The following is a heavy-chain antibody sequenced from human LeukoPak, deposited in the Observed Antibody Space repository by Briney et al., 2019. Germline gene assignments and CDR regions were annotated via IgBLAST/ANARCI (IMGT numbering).Heavy chain of an antibody. CDR1: GYSISSGYY. V-gene: IGHV4-38-2*02. D-gene: IGHD6-19*01. Sequence: SETLSLTCTVSGYSISSGYYWGWIRQPPGKGLEWIGSIYHSGSTYYNPSLKSRVTISVDTSKNQFSLKLSSVTAADTAVYYCARGHSSGWESLPGYFDYWGQGTLVTVSS. CDR2: IYHSGST. J-gene: IGHJ4*02. CDR3: ARGHSSGWESLPGYFDY.